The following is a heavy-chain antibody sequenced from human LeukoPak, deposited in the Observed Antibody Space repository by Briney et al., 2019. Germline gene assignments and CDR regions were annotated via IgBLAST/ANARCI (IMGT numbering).Heavy chain of an antibody. CDR1: GGSISSYY. V-gene: IGHV4-59*01. D-gene: IGHD5-24*01. CDR3: ARVNGDGYSPSDY. CDR2: IYYSGST. J-gene: IGHJ4*02. Sequence: LETLSLTCTVSGGSISSYYWSWIRQPPGKGLEWIGYIYYSGSTNYNPSLKSRVTISIDTSKNQFSLKLSSVTAADTAVYYCARVNGDGYSPSDYWGQGTLVTVSS.